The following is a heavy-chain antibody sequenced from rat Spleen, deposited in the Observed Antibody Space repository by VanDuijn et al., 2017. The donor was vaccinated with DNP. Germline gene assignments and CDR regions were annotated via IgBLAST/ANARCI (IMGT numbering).Heavy chain of an antibody. CDR3: AKVRTTGIPGFAY. CDR1: GFTFSSYW. CDR2: IKTDGGST. D-gene: IGHD1-9*01. Sequence: EVQLVESGGDLVQPGRSLKLSCVASGFTFSSYWMYWIRQAPGKGLEWVASIKTDGGSTYYPDSVKGRFTIPRDNAENTVYLQMNSLRSEDTATYYCAKVRTTGIPGFAYWGQGTLVTVSS. V-gene: IGHV5-58*01. J-gene: IGHJ3*01.